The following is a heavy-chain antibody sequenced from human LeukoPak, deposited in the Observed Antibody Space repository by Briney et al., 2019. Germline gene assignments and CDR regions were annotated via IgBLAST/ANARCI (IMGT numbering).Heavy chain of an antibody. CDR3: ARGTVVVPAAIHPVDYYYYMDV. Sequence: SETLSLTCTVPGGSISSYYWSWIRQPAGGGLEWIWRIYTSGSTNYNPSLKSRVTMSLDTSKSQFSLMRTSVTAEDTAVYYCARGTVVVPAAIHPVDYYYYMDVWGKGTTVTVSS. CDR1: GGSISSYY. D-gene: IGHD2-2*02. CDR2: IYTSGST. J-gene: IGHJ6*03. V-gene: IGHV4-4*07.